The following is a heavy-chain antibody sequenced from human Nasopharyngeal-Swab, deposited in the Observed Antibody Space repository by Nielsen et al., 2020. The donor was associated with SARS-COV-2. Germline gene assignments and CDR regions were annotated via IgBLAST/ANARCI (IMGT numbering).Heavy chain of an antibody. J-gene: IGHJ5*02. CDR3: ARGRKQQLVLRWFDP. V-gene: IGHV4-31*02. Sequence: WIRQPPGKGLEWLGYIYHSGSTYYNPSLKSRVTISVDTSKNQFSLKLSSVTAADTAVYYCARGRKQQLVLRWFDPWGQGTLVTVSS. D-gene: IGHD6-13*01. CDR2: IYHSGST.